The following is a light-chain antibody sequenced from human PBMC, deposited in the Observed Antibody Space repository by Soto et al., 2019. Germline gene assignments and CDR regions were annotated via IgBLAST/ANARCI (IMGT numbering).Light chain of an antibody. Sequence: ETVLRQSPATLSVSPGEGVSLSCRASETVSTNLAWYQQRPGQAPRLLIYDVSTGATGIPARFSGRRSGTEFTLTISSLQSEDFGVYYCQQYNSWPQTFGQGTKVDIK. J-gene: IGKJ1*01. V-gene: IGKV3-15*01. CDR3: QQYNSWPQT. CDR1: ETVSTN. CDR2: DVS.